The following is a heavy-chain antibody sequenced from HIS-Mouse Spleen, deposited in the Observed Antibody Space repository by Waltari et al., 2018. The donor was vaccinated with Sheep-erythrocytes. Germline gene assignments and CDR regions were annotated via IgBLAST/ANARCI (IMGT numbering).Heavy chain of an antibody. CDR1: GFTFDDYA. V-gene: IGHV3-9*01. Sequence: EVQLVESGGGLVQPGRSLILSCAAYGFTFDDYAMHWVRQAPGKGLEWVSGMSWNSGSIGYADSVKGRFSISRDNAKNSLYLQMNSLRAEDTALYYCAKDIGTGLSYGMDVWGQGTTVTVSS. D-gene: IGHD1-1*01. CDR2: MSWNSGSI. J-gene: IGHJ6*02. CDR3: AKDIGTGLSYGMDV.